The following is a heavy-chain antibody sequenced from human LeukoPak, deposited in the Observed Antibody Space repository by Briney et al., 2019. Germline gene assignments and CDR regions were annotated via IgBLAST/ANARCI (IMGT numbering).Heavy chain of an antibody. CDR2: IYYSGST. J-gene: IGHJ6*03. CDR3: ARGRKYYYYMDV. Sequence: SETLSLTCTVSGGSISSGDYYWSWIRQPPGKGLEWIGYIYYSGSTYYNPSLKRRVTISVDTSKNQFSLKLSSVTAADTAVYYCARGRKYYYYMDVWGKGTTVTVSS. V-gene: IGHV4-30-4*08. CDR1: GGSISSGDYY. D-gene: IGHD3-10*01.